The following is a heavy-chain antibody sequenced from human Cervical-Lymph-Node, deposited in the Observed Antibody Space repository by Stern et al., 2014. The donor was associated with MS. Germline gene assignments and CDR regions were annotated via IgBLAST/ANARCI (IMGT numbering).Heavy chain of an antibody. V-gene: IGHV1-2*02. D-gene: IGHD4-11*01. J-gene: IGHJ4*02. CDR3: ARDLADYRYYFDS. CDR2: INPATGAT. Sequence: VQLLESGTDVKKPGASAKVSCEASGYTFTGYYIHWVRQAPGQGLEWMEWINPATGATPYAQNFQGRVTMTRDTSISTAYMVLTRLSSDDTAVYYCARDLADYRYYFDSWGQGTLVTVSS. CDR1: GYTFTGYY.